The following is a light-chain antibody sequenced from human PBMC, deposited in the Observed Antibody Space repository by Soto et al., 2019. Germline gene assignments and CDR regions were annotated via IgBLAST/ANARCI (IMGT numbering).Light chain of an antibody. CDR3: XQXXXXXXT. V-gene: IGKV3-20*01. J-gene: IGKJ5*01. Sequence: TQTLSRSWLAWYQHKPGQAPGLLVSRACRRATRNPDRXNXXGAGTDFTLTISXLXPEDFATYYXXQXXXXXXTXGQGTRLEIK. CDR2: RAC. CDR1: QTLSRSW.